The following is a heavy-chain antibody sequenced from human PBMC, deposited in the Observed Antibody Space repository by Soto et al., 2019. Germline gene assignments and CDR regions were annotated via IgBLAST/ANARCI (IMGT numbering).Heavy chain of an antibody. CDR1: GFTFSSYG. D-gene: IGHD6-6*01. Sequence: QPGGSLRLSCAASGFTFSSYGMHWVRQAPGKGLEWVAVIWYDGSNKYYADSVKGRFTISRDNSKNTLYLQMNSLRAEDTAVYYCAREGRQLVRRYWFDPWGQGTLVTVSS. V-gene: IGHV3-33*01. CDR3: AREGRQLVRRYWFDP. CDR2: IWYDGSNK. J-gene: IGHJ5*02.